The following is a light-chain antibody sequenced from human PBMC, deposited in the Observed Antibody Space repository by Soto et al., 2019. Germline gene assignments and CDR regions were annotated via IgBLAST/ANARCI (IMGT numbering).Light chain of an antibody. CDR1: QSISSW. CDR3: QQYNSYPRT. Sequence: DIQMTQSPSTLSASVGDRVTITCRASQSISSWLAWYQQKPGKAPKVLIYKASSLESGVPSRISGSGSGTEFTLTIRSLQPDDFATYHCQQYNSYPRTFGQGTKVEIK. J-gene: IGKJ1*01. V-gene: IGKV1-5*03. CDR2: KAS.